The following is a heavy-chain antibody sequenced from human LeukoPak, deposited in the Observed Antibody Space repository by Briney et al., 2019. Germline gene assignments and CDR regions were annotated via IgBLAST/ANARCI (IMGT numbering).Heavy chain of an antibody. D-gene: IGHD5-12*01. Sequence: SETLSLTCAVSGGSIISADYSWSWIRQPPGKGLEWIGYIYHSGSTSYYPSLKSRVTISLDRSKNQFSLKLRSVTAADTAVYYCASVVGYSGYDGAFDIWGQRTMVTVSS. CDR3: ASVVGYSGYDGAFDI. J-gene: IGHJ3*02. CDR2: IYHSGST. V-gene: IGHV4-30-2*01. CDR1: GGSIISADYS.